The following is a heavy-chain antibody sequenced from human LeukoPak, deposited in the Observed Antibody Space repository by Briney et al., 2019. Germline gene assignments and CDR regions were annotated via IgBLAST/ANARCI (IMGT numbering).Heavy chain of an antibody. CDR1: GYSFTSYW. Sequence: GESLKISCKASGYSFTSYWIGWVRKLHGKGLEWMGIFYPGESDTRSSPSFRGQATISAAKSISTAYLQWSSLKASDTARYDCARLDCSSTSCPVWFDPWGQGTLVTVSS. CDR2: FYPGESDT. V-gene: IGHV5-51*01. D-gene: IGHD2-2*01. CDR3: ARLDCSSTSCPVWFDP. J-gene: IGHJ5*02.